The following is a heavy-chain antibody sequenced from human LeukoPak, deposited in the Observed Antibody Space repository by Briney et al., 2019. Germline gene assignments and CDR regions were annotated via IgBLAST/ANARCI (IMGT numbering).Heavy chain of an antibody. CDR3: ARPTAEYCSGGSCTNYYFDY. D-gene: IGHD2-15*01. Sequence: ASVKVSCKASGYTFTGYYMHWVRRAPGQGLEWMGWINPNSGGTNYAQKFQGRVTMTRDTSISTAYMELSRLRSDDTAVYYCARPTAEYCSGGSCTNYYFDYWGQGTLVTVSS. CDR2: INPNSGGT. CDR1: GYTFTGYY. V-gene: IGHV1-2*02. J-gene: IGHJ4*02.